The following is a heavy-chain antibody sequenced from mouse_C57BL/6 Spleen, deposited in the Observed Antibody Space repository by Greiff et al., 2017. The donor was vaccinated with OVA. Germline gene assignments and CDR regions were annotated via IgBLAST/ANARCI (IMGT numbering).Heavy chain of an antibody. V-gene: IGHV1-69*01. CDR1: GYTFTSYW. CDR3: ARALYGSSLYYFDY. J-gene: IGHJ2*01. CDR2: IDPSDSYT. Sequence: QVQLQQPGAELVMPGASVKLSCKASGYTFTSYWMHWVKQRPGQGLEWIGEIDPSDSYTNYNQKFKGKSTLTVNKSSSTAYMQLSSLTSEDSAVYYCARALYGSSLYYFDYWGQGTTRTVSS. D-gene: IGHD1-1*01.